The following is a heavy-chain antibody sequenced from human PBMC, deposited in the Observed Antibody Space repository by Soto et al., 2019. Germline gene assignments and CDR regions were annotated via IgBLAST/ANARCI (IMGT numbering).Heavy chain of an antibody. CDR2: IRSKANSYAT. CDR3: RGYCISTSCYDGGNFDY. Sequence: EVPLVESGGGLVQPGGSLKLSCAASGFTFSGSAMHWVRQASGKGLEWVGRIRSKANSYATTYAASVKGRFTISRDDSKNTAYLQMNSLKTEDTAVYYCRGYCISTSCYDGGNFDYWGQGTLVTVSS. D-gene: IGHD2-2*01. J-gene: IGHJ4*02. V-gene: IGHV3-73*01. CDR1: GFTFSGSA.